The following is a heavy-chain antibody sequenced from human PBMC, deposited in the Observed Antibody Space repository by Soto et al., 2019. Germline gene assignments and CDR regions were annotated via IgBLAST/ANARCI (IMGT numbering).Heavy chain of an antibody. CDR1: GFTFSDYS. CDR3: ATVGYCSSTSCQTRYYYYGMDV. J-gene: IGHJ6*02. V-gene: IGHV3-11*01. CDR2: ISRSGSDI. Sequence: PGGSLRLSCAASGFTFSDYSMNWVRQAPGKGLEWVSYISRSGSDIYYADSVKGRLTISRDNAKNSLFLQMNSLRAEDTAVYYCATVGYCSSTSCQTRYYYYGMDVWGQGTTVTVSS. D-gene: IGHD2-2*03.